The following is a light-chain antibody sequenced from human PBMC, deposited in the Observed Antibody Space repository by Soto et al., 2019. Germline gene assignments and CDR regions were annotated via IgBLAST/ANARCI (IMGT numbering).Light chain of an antibody. CDR3: SSYRVGGSHV. V-gene: IGLV2-14*03. CDR2: NVN. Sequence: QSALTQPASVSGSPGQSITISCSGTSSDVGRHNAVSWYQQHPGKVPQLMIYNVNIRPSGISDRFSASKSGNMASLTISGLQAEDEDDYYCSSYRVGGSHVFGTGTKVTVL. CDR1: SSDVGRHNA. J-gene: IGLJ1*01.